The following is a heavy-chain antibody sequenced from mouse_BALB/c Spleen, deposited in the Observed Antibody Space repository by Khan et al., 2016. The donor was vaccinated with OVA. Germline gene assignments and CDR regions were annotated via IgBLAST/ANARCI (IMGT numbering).Heavy chain of an antibody. J-gene: IGHJ2*01. Sequence: VQLKQSGPELVKPGASVKISCKASGYSFTGYFMNWVMQSHGKSLEWIGRINPHIGETFYNPKFKGKATLTVDESSSTAHIELRSLASEDSAVYYCARIYGSDFDYWGQGTTLTVSS. CDR3: ARIYGSDFDY. V-gene: IGHV1-20*02. CDR1: GYSFTGYF. D-gene: IGHD1-1*01. CDR2: INPHIGET.